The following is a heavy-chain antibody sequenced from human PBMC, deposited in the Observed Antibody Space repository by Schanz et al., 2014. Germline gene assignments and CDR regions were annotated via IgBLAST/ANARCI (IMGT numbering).Heavy chain of an antibody. Sequence: VQLVESGGGVVQPGGSLRLSCAASGFTFSTYWMHWVRQAPGKGLVWVSRVKTDGSITNYADSVEGRFTISRDNARNTLYLQMNSLRVEDTAVYYCARDKGGYYPFDYWGQGTLVTVSS. CDR3: ARDKGGYYPFDY. V-gene: IGHV3-74*01. D-gene: IGHD3-3*01. J-gene: IGHJ4*02. CDR1: GFTFSTYW. CDR2: VKTDGSIT.